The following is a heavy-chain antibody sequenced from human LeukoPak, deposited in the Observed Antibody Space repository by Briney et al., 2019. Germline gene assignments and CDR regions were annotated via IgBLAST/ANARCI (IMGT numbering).Heavy chain of an antibody. J-gene: IGHJ6*04. V-gene: IGHV4-61*02. CDR2: IYTSGST. CDR3: ARDEDRLHLDV. D-gene: IGHD5-24*01. Sequence: SETLSLTCTVSGGSISSGSYYWSWIRQPAGKGLEWIGRIYTSGSTNYNLSLKSRVTISVDTSKNQFSLKLSSVTAADTAVYYCARDEDRLHLDVWGKGTTVTVSS. CDR1: GGSISSGSYY.